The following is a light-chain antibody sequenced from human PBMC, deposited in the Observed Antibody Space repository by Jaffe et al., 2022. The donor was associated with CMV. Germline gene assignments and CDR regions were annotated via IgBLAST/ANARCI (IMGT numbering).Light chain of an antibody. CDR1: QIISNY. Sequence: DIQLTQSPPSLSASVGSRVTITCRASQIISNYLNWYQQKPGKAPKLLIYGASNLHTGVPSRFSGSGSGTDFTLTISRLQPDDFATYYCQQSFTMSRTFGGGTRVEIK. V-gene: IGKV1-39*01. CDR2: GAS. CDR3: QQSFTMSRT. J-gene: IGKJ4*01.